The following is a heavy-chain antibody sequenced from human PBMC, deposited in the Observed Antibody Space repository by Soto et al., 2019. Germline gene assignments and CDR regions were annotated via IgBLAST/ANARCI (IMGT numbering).Heavy chain of an antibody. CDR3: ARDYSSLNIVATQNHPKGSAFDI. Sequence: PGGSLRLSCAASGFTFSSYGMHWVSQAPGKGLEWVAVIWYDGSNKYYADSVKGRFTISRDNSKNTLYLQMNSLRAEDTAVYYCARDYSSLNIVATQNHPKGSAFDIWGQGTMVTVSS. CDR1: GFTFSSYG. CDR2: IWYDGSNK. V-gene: IGHV3-33*01. D-gene: IGHD5-12*01. J-gene: IGHJ3*02.